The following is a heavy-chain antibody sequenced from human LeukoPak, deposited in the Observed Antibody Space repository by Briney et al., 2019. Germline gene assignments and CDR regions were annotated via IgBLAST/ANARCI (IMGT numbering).Heavy chain of an antibody. Sequence: GESLKISCKGSGYSFTTYWISWVRQMPGKGLEWMGRIDPRHSYINYSPSFQGHVTISADKSISTAFLQWSSLKASDTAMYYCAKSLGAWFDPWGQGTLVTVSS. J-gene: IGHJ5*02. CDR2: IDPRHSYI. CDR3: AKSLGAWFDP. CDR1: GYSFTTYW. V-gene: IGHV5-10-1*01. D-gene: IGHD4/OR15-4a*01.